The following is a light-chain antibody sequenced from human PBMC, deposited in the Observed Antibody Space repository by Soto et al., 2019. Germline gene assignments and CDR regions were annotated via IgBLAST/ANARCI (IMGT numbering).Light chain of an antibody. CDR1: QSVSSSY. CDR3: QQYDSSPVT. J-gene: IGKJ1*01. V-gene: IGKV3-20*01. CDR2: GAS. Sequence: EIVLTQSPGTLSLSPGERATLSYRASQSVSSSYLAWYQQKPGQAPRLLIYGASSRATGIPDRFSGSGSGTDFTLTISRLEPEDFAVYYCQQYDSSPVTFGHGTKVEIK.